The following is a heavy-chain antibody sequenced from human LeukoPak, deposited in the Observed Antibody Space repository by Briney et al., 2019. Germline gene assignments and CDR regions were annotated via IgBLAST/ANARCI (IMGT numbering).Heavy chain of an antibody. CDR2: IYYSGST. CDR3: ARAEITMIVVVNDAFDI. V-gene: IGHV4-39*07. D-gene: IGHD3-22*01. Sequence: PSGTLSLTCGVSGGSISSSSYYWGWIRQPPGKGLEWIGSIYYSGSTYYNPSLKSRVTISVDTSKNQFSLKLSSVTAADTAVYYCARAEITMIVVVNDAFDIWGQGTMVTVSS. J-gene: IGHJ3*02. CDR1: GGSISSSSYY.